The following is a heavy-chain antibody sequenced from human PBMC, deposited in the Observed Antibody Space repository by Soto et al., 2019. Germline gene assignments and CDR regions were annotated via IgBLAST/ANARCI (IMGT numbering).Heavy chain of an antibody. CDR3: ATLPRTIERTPAAIWSFDD. Sequence: XSVKVSCKVSVYILSDLSRHWVRQAPGKGLEWMGGLDAEDGETIYAQKLQGRGTMTEDTSTDTAYMELSSLTSEDTAMYYCATLPRTIERTPAAIWSFDDWGQGTLVTVSS. J-gene: IGHJ4*02. V-gene: IGHV1-24*01. D-gene: IGHD2-2*01. CDR2: LDAEDGET. CDR1: VYILSDLS.